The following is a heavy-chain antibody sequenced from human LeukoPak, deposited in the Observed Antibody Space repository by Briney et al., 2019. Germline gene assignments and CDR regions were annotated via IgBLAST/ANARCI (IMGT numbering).Heavy chain of an antibody. D-gene: IGHD6-13*01. J-gene: IGHJ4*02. V-gene: IGHV4-34*01. CDR2: IHPIEGT. CDR1: GGSFSDYY. CDR3: ARDRGTSSWFPYLDY. Sequence: ASETLSLTCAVYGGSFSDYYWSWLRQTPGKGLEWIGEIHPIEGTKYNSSLTSRVSMSADRIKNQFSLRLESVTAADTAVYYCARDRGTSSWFPYLDYWGQGTLVTVSS.